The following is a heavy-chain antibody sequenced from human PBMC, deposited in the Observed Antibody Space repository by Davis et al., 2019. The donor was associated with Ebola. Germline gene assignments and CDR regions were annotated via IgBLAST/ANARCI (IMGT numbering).Heavy chain of an antibody. V-gene: IGHV3-21*01. D-gene: IGHD4-11*01. CDR1: GFTFSSYS. CDR2: ISSSSSYI. CDR3: ARAYSNYFGYYYGMDV. J-gene: IGHJ6*02. Sequence: PGGSLRLSCAASGFTFSSYSMNWVRQAPGKGLEWVSSISSSSSYIYYADSVKGRFTISRDNAKNSLYLQMNSLRAEDTAVYYCARAYSNYFGYYYGMDVWGQGTTVTVSS.